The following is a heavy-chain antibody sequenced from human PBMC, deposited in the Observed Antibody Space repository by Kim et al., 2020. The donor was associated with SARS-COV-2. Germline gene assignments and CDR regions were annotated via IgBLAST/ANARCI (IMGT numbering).Heavy chain of an antibody. Sequence: GGSLRLSCAASGFTFSSYGMHWVRQAPGKGLEWVAVISYDGSNKYYADSVKGRFTISRDNSKNTLYLQMNSLRAEDTAVYYCAKGPPSYSGYDYIYYYYG. J-gene: IGHJ6*01. CDR3: AKGPPSYSGYDYIYYYYG. CDR1: GFTFSSYG. D-gene: IGHD5-12*01. CDR2: ISYDGSNK. V-gene: IGHV3-30*18.